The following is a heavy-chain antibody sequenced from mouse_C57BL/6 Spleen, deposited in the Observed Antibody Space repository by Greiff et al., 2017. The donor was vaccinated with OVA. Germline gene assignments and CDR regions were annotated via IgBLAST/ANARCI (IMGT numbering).Heavy chain of an antibody. Sequence: EVQLKESEGGLVQPGSSMKLSCTASGFTFSDYYMAWVRQVPEKGLEWVANINYDGSSTYYLDSLKSRFIISRDNAKNILSLQLSSLKAEDTATYYGARVYYGSLYWYCDVWGTGTTVTVSS. CDR3: ARVYYGSLYWYCDV. J-gene: IGHJ1*03. CDR1: GFTFSDYY. V-gene: IGHV5-16*01. D-gene: IGHD1-1*01. CDR2: INYDGSST.